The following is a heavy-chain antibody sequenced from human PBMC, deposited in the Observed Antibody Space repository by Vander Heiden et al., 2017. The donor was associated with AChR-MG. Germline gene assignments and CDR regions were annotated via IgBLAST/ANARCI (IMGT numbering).Heavy chain of an antibody. Sequence: EVQLVESGGGLVQPGGSLKLSCAASGFTFSGSAMHWVRQASGKGLEWVGRIRSKANSYATAYAASVKGRFTISRDDSKNTAYLQMNSLKTEDTAVYYCTRYDYARGRTRDFDYWGQGTLVTVSS. V-gene: IGHV3-73*02. J-gene: IGHJ4*02. D-gene: IGHD4-17*01. CDR3: TRYDYARGRTRDFDY. CDR2: IRSKANSYAT. CDR1: GFTFSGSA.